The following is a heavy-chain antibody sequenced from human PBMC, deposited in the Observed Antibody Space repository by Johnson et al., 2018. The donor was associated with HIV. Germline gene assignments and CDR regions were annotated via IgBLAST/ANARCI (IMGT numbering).Heavy chain of an antibody. CDR3: ARAKVGGEAFDI. CDR1: GFTFSSYG. D-gene: IGHD1-26*01. V-gene: IGHV3-33*01. CDR2: IWYDGSNK. J-gene: IGHJ3*02. Sequence: QVQLVESGGGVVQPGRSLRLSCAASGFTFSSYGMHWVRQAPGKGLEGVAVIWYDGSNKYYADSVKGRFTISRDSSKNTLYLQMNSLRAEDTALYYCARAKVGGEAFDIWGQGTMVTVSS.